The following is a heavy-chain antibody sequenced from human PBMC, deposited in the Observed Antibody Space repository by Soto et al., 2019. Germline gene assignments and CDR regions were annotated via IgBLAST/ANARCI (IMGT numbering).Heavy chain of an antibody. CDR2: INHSGST. CDR1: GGSFSGYY. CDR3: AIKVVVAATHWFDP. D-gene: IGHD2-15*01. Sequence: SETLSLTCAVYGGSFSGYYWSWIRQPPGKGLEWIGEINHSGSTNYNPSLKSRVTISVDTSKNQFSLKLSSVTAADTAVYYCAIKVVVAATHWFDPWGQGTLVTVSS. V-gene: IGHV4-34*01. J-gene: IGHJ5*02.